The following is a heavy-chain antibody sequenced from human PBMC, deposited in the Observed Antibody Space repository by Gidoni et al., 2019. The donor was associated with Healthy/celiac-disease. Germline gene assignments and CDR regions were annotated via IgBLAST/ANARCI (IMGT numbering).Heavy chain of an antibody. Sequence: QMQLVQSGPEVKKPGTSVKVSCTASGFTFTSPAVQWVRQARGQRLEWIGWIVVGSGNTNYAQKFQERVTITRDMSTSTAYMELSSLRSEDTAVYYCAADSMTRHYWGQGTLVTVSS. V-gene: IGHV1-58*01. CDR1: GFTFTSPA. CDR2: IVVGSGNT. CDR3: AADSMTRHY. D-gene: IGHD2-21*02. J-gene: IGHJ4*02.